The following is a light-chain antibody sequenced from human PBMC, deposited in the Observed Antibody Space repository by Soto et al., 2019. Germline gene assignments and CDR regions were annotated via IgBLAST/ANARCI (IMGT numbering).Light chain of an antibody. CDR1: QSISSW. Sequence: DIQMTQSPSTLSASVGDRVTITGRASQSISSWLAWYQQKPGKAPKVLIFDASSLESGVPSRFSGSGSATEFTLTISSLQPDDFATYYCQQYSTYPWTFGQGTKVDI. CDR3: QQYSTYPWT. J-gene: IGKJ1*01. CDR2: DAS. V-gene: IGKV1-5*01.